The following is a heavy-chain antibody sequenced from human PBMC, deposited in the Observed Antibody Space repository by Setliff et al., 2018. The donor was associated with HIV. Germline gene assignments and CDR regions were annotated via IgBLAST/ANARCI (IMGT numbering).Heavy chain of an antibody. CDR2: IYNRGST. V-gene: IGHV4-38-2*02. D-gene: IGHD3-10*01. CDR3: VREGAGSGSYYLDF. Sequence: PSETLSLTCAVSGYAISSGYYWGWIRRPPGKGLEWIGSIYNRGSTYYNPSLKNRVTMSIDRSKKQFSLNLSSVTAADTALYFCVREGAGSGSYYLDFWGQGILVTVSS. CDR1: GYAISSGYY. J-gene: IGHJ4*02.